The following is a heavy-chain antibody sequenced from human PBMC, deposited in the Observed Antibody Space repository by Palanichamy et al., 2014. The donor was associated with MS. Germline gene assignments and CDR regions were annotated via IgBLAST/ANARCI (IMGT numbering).Heavy chain of an antibody. CDR2: INPGDSDT. CDR3: ARPGDWTGRSPYYFDY. Sequence: EVQLVQSRAEVRKPGEVSEDLLYGFWIQLYHLLDRLGAPDARKGLEWMGIINPGDSDTRYSPSFQGQVTISADKSINTAYLQWSSLKASDTAMYYCARPGDWTGRSPYYFDYWGQGTLVTVSS. D-gene: IGHD3/OR15-3a*01. V-gene: IGHV5-51*01. J-gene: IGHJ4*02. CDR1: IQLYHLL.